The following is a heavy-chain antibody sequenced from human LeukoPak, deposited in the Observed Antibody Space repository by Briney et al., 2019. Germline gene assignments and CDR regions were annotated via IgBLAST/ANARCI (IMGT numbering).Heavy chain of an antibody. CDR1: GFTFSSYA. CDR2: ISYDGSNK. J-gene: IGHJ4*02. V-gene: IGHV3-30*04. D-gene: IGHD6-19*01. CDR3: ASKYSSGWYEGDY. Sequence: GGSLRLSCAASGFTFSSYAMHWVRQAPGKGLEWVAVISYDGSNKYYADSVKGRFTISRDNSKNTLYLQMNSLRAEDTAVYYCASKYSSGWYEGDYWGQGTLVTVSS.